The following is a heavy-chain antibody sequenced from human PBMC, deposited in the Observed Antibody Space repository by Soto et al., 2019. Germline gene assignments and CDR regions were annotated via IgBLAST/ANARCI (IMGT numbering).Heavy chain of an antibody. J-gene: IGHJ4*02. Sequence: GVSLRLSCAASEFTFSDYYMTWIRQAPGKGLEWVSYISSSSSYTNYADSVKGRFTISRDNAKNSLYLQMNSLRAEDTAVYYCARGERVGSYYYWGQGTLVSVSS. D-gene: IGHD1-26*01. CDR1: EFTFSDYY. CDR3: ARGERVGSYYY. CDR2: ISSSSSYT. V-gene: IGHV3-11*05.